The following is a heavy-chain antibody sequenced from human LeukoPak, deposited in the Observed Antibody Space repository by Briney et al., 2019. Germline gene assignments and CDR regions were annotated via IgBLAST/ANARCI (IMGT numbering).Heavy chain of an antibody. Sequence: ASVKVSCKASGYTFTGYYMHWLRQAPGQGLEWMGRINPNSGGTYYAQKFQGRVTMTRDTSTSTSYMELTSLLSDDTTIYYSAGGVLHGGGNWFDPWGQGTLVTVSS. CDR1: GYTFTGYY. D-gene: IGHD3-16*01. CDR2: INPNSGGT. J-gene: IGHJ5*02. V-gene: IGHV1-2*06. CDR3: AGGVLHGGGNWFDP.